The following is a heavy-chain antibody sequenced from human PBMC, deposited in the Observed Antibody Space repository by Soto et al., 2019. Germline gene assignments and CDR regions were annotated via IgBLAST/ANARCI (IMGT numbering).Heavy chain of an antibody. J-gene: IGHJ6*02. CDR2: ISYDGSNK. V-gene: IGHV3-30-3*01. CDR1: GFTFSSYA. Sequence: QVQLVESGGGVVQPGRSLRLSCAASGFTFSSYAMHWVRQAPGKGLEWVAVISYDGSNKYYADSVKGRFTISRDNSKNTLYLQMNSLRAEDTAVYYCAREDSSGYLYYYYGIDVWGQGTTVTVSS. D-gene: IGHD3-22*01. CDR3: AREDSSGYLYYYYGIDV.